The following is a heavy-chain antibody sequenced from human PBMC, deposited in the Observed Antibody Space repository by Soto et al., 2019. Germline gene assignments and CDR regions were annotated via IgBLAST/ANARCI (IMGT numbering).Heavy chain of an antibody. D-gene: IGHD6-6*01. CDR2: IIPIFGTA. CDR3: ARDEGIAARPYYFDY. CDR1: GGTFSSYA. J-gene: IGHJ4*02. Sequence: SVKVSCKASGGTFSSYAISWVRQAPGQGREWMGGIIPIFGTANYAQKFQGRVTITADESTSTAYMELSSLRSEDTAVYYCARDEGIAARPYYFDYWGQGXLVTVSS. V-gene: IGHV1-69*13.